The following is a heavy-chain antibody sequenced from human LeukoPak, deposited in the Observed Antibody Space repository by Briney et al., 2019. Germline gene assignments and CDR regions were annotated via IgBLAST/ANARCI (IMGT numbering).Heavy chain of an antibody. CDR2: IYYSGST. J-gene: IGHJ6*02. CDR1: GDSISSYY. CDR3: ARGVVVTMYYYYGMDV. Sequence: SETLSLTCTVSGDSISSYYWSWIRQPLGKGLEWIGYIYYSGSTNYNPSLKSRVTISVDTSKNQFSLKLSSVTAADTAVYYCARGVVVTMYYYYGMDVWGQGTTVTVSS. D-gene: IGHD2-21*02. V-gene: IGHV4-59*01.